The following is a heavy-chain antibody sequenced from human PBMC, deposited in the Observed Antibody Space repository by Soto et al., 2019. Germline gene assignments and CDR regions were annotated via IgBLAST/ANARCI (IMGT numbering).Heavy chain of an antibody. V-gene: IGHV3-11*06. CDR3: VRGGGGGLFEH. CDR2: ISPKSTFR. D-gene: IGHD2-21*01. CDR1: GFPFKGYY. Sequence: GGSLRLSCATSGFPFKGYYMTWIRQAPGKGLEWLSHISPKSTFRNYADSVKGRFTISRDNTESSLFLQMNSLGVDDTAVYSCVRGGGGGLFEHWGQGVLVTVSS. J-gene: IGHJ4*02.